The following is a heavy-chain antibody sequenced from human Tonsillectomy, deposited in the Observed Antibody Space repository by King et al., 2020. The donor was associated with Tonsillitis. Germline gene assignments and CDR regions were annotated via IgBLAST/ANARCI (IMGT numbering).Heavy chain of an antibody. V-gene: IGHV1-69*12. Sequence: QLVQSGAEVKKPGSSVKVSCKASGCTFSSYTISWVRQAPGKGLEWMGGIIPIFGTANYAQKFQGRVTITADDTTSTAYMELSSLRSEDTAVYYCARNEEYFQHWGQGTLVTVSS. CDR2: IIPIFGTA. J-gene: IGHJ1*01. CDR1: GCTFSSYT. CDR3: ARNEEYFQH.